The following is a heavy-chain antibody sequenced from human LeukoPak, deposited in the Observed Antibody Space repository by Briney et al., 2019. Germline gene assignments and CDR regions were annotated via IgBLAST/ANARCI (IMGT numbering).Heavy chain of an antibody. D-gene: IGHD1-26*01. J-gene: IGHJ4*02. CDR2: INPSGGNT. V-gene: IGHV1-46*01. CDR1: GYTFTSYY. Sequence: ASVKVSCKASGYTFTSYYMHWVRQAPGQGLEWMGIINPSGGNTSYAQKFQGRVTMTRDMSTSTVYMELSSLRSEDTAVYYCASTLVGATSFDYWGQGTLVTVSS. CDR3: ASTLVGATSFDY.